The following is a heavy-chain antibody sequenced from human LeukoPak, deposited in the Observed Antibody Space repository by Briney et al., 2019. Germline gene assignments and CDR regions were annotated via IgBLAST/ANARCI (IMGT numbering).Heavy chain of an antibody. CDR2: IKSKTDGGTT. Sequence: GGSLRLSCAASGFTFSNAGMSWVRQAPGKGLEWVGRIKSKTDGGTTDYAAPVKGRFTISRDDSKNTLYLQMNSLKTEDTAVYYCTTDRVAPGYFDLWGRGTLVTVSS. J-gene: IGHJ2*01. CDR1: GFTFSNAG. CDR3: TTDRVAPGYFDL. D-gene: IGHD2-15*01. V-gene: IGHV3-15*01.